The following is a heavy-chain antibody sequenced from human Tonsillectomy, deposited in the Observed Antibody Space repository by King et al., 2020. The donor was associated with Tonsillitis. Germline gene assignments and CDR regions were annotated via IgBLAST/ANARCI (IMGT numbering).Heavy chain of an antibody. D-gene: IGHD6-19*01. Sequence: VQLVESGGGLVQPGRSLRLSCVVSGFTFDDYGMHWVRQAPGKGLEWVSGISWNSGSRGYADSVKGRFTISRDNAKNSLYLQMNSLRAEDTALYYCAKDFIMGALGGWYRDWYFDLWGRGTLVTVSS. CDR2: ISWNSGSR. V-gene: IGHV3-9*01. CDR3: AKDFIMGALGGWYRDWYFDL. CDR1: GFTFDDYG. J-gene: IGHJ2*01.